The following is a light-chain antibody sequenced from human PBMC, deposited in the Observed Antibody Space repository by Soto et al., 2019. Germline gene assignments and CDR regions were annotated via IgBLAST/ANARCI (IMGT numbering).Light chain of an antibody. J-gene: IGLJ3*02. V-gene: IGLV2-14*01. CDR3: TSYTRSSTWV. CDR2: EVS. CDR1: SGDIGIYNF. Sequence: QSALTQPASVSGSLGQSITISCTGTSGDIGIYNFVSWFQQHPAKAPKLMIYEVSNRPSGVSNRFSGSKSGNTASLTISGLQAEDEADYYCTSYTRSSTWVFGGGTKVTVL.